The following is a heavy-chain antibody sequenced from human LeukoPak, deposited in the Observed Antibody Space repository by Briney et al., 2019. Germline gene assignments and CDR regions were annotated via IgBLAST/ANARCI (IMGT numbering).Heavy chain of an antibody. CDR3: AREAPAGAQLQEAFDL. CDR1: GFTFSMYD. D-gene: IGHD2-2*01. V-gene: IGHV3-69-1*02. Sequence: PGGSLRLSCATSGFTFSMYDMNWVRQAPGKGREGVSSIGTRSYTYYADSVRGRFTISRDNAKNSLFLQMNSLRAEDTAVYYCAREAPAGAQLQEAFDLWGQGTMVTVSS. CDR2: IGTRSYT. J-gene: IGHJ3*01.